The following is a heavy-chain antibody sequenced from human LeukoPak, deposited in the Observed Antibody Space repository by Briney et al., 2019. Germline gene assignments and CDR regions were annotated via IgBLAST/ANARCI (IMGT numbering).Heavy chain of an antibody. CDR2: ISRSGSTI. J-gene: IGHJ5*02. CDR3: ARTLWFEGWFDP. Sequence: GGSLRLSCAASGFTFSSYEINWVRQAPGKGLKWVSYISRSGSTIYYADSVKGRFTISRDNAKNSLYLQMNSLRAEDTAVYYCARTLWFEGWFDPWGQGTLVTVSS. D-gene: IGHD3-10*01. V-gene: IGHV3-48*03. CDR1: GFTFSSYE.